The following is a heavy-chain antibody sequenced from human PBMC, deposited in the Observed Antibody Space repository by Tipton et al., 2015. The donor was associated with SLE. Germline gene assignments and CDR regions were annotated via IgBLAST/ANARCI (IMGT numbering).Heavy chain of an antibody. CDR1: GGSFSGYY. CDR2: INHSGST. CDR3: ARGRPRATQAWGGYYYYMDV. V-gene: IGHV4-34*01. J-gene: IGHJ6*03. D-gene: IGHD3-16*01. Sequence: TLSLTCAVYGGSFSGYYWSWIRQPPGKGLEWIGEINHSGSTNYNPSLKSRITISVATSKNQFSLRLSSVTAADTAVYYCARGRPRATQAWGGYYYYMDVWGKGTTVTVSS.